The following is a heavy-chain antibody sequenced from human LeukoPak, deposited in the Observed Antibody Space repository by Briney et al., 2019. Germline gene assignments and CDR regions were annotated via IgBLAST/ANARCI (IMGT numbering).Heavy chain of an antibody. CDR3: ARGGILGYCSSTSCYLDY. CDR1: GFTFSSYW. D-gene: IGHD2-2*01. CDR2: INSDGSST. J-gene: IGHJ4*02. V-gene: IGHV3-74*01. Sequence: GGSLRLSCAASGFTFSSYWMHWVRQAPGKGLVWVSRINSDGSSTSYADSVKGRFTISRDNSKNTLYLQMNSLRAEDTAVYYCARGGILGYCSSTSCYLDYWGQGTLVTVSS.